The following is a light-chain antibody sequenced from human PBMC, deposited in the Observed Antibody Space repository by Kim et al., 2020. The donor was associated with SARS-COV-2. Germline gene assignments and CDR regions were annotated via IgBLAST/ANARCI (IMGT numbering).Light chain of an antibody. CDR3: QQYGYSPWT. CDR1: QSVSDSN. Sequence: SPGVRPTLSCRASQSVSDSNLAWYQHKPGRAPRLLIYGASTRATGIPDRFSGSGSGTDFTLTISRLEPEDFAMYYCQQYGYSPWTFGQGTKVDIK. CDR2: GAS. J-gene: IGKJ1*01. V-gene: IGKV3-20*01.